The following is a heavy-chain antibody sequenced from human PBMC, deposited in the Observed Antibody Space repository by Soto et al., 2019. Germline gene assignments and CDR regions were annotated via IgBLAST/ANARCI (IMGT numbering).Heavy chain of an antibody. J-gene: IGHJ4*02. Sequence: GGSLRLSCAASGFTFSSYGMHWVRQAPGKGLEWVAVISYDGSNKYYADSVKGRFTISRDNSKNTLYLQMNSLRAEDTAVYYCAKLVHWEGFDYWGQGTLVTVSS. CDR3: AKLVHWEGFDY. V-gene: IGHV3-30*18. CDR1: GFTFSSYG. D-gene: IGHD6-6*01. CDR2: ISYDGSNK.